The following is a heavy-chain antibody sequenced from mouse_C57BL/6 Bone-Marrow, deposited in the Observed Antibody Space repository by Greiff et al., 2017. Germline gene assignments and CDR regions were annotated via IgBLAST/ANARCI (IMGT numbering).Heavy chain of an antibody. J-gene: IGHJ2*01. CDR3: AGVSYAYYYFDY. CDR1: GYTFTSYW. CDR2: IYPGSGST. Sequence: VQLQQPGAELVKPGASVKMSCKASGYTFTSYWITWVKQRPGQGLEWIGDIYPGSGSTNYNEKFKSKATLTVDTSSSTAYMQLSRLTSEDSAVYACAGVSYAYYYFDYWGQGTTLTVSS. V-gene: IGHV1-55*01. D-gene: IGHD2-2*01.